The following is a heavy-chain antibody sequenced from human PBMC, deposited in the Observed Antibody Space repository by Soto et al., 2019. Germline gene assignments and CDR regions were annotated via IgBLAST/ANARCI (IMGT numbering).Heavy chain of an antibody. V-gene: IGHV1-8*01. Sequence: ASVKVSCKASGYTFTSYDINWVRQATGQGLEWMGWMNPNSSNTGYAQKFQGRVTMTRNTSISTAYMELSSLRSEDTAVYYCARLKEYYDFWSGYYLDAFDIWGQGTMVTVSS. CDR1: GYTFTSYD. D-gene: IGHD3-3*01. J-gene: IGHJ3*02. CDR2: MNPNSSNT. CDR3: ARLKEYYDFWSGYYLDAFDI.